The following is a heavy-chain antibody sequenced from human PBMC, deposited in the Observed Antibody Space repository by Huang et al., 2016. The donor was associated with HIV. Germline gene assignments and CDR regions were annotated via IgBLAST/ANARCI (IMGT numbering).Heavy chain of an antibody. D-gene: IGHD6-6*01. CDR3: VRGWYIAALPYFDY. J-gene: IGHJ4*02. V-gene: IGHV1-8*01. CDR2: MNPNSGNT. Sequence: QVQLVQSGAEVRKPGASVKVSCEASGYSFASYDINWVRQDTGKGLEGMGWMNPNSGNTGYAQKFKGRVTMTRNTSISTAYMELSSLRSEDTAKYFCVRGWYIAALPYFDYWGQGTLVTVSS. CDR1: GYSFASYD.